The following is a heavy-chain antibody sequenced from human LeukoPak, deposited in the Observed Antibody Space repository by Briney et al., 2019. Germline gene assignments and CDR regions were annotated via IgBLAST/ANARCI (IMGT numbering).Heavy chain of an antibody. V-gene: IGHV3-33*01. CDR3: AREARIAVAGTLDY. CDR1: GFTFSSYG. J-gene: IGHJ4*02. Sequence: GSLRLSCAASGFTFSSYGMHWVRQAPGKGLEWVAVIWYDGSNKYYADSVKGRFTISRDNSKNTLYLQMDSLRAEDTAVYYCAREARIAVAGTLDYWGQGTLVTVSS. D-gene: IGHD6-19*01. CDR2: IWYDGSNK.